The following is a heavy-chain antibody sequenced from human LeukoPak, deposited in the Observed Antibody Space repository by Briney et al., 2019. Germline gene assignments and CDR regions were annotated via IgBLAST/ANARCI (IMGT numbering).Heavy chain of an antibody. CDR2: INPNSGGT. D-gene: IGHD5-18*01. CDR1: GYTFTGFY. CDR3: ARDGDTYGYYYYGLDV. J-gene: IGHJ6*02. V-gene: IGHV1-2*02. Sequence: ASVKVSCKASGYTFTGFYMHWVRQAPGQGLEWMGWINPNSGGTKYAQTFKGRVTMTRDTSISTAYMELSSLRSDDTAVYYCARDGDTYGYYYYGLDVWGQGTTVTVSS.